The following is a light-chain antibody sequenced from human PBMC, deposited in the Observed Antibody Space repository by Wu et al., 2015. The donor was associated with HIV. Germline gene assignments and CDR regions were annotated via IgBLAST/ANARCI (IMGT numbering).Light chain of an antibody. Sequence: DIQLTQSPSFLSASVGDRVTITCRASQGISSYLAWYQQKPGKAPKLLIYAASTLQSGVPSRFSGSGSGTEFTLTISSLQPEDFATYYCQQLNSYPQTFGQGTKVEMK. CDR2: AAS. J-gene: IGKJ1*01. CDR1: QGISSY. V-gene: IGKV1-9*01. CDR3: QQLNSYPQT.